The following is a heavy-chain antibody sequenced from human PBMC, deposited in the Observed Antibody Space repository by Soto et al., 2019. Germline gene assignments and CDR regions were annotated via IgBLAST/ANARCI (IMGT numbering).Heavy chain of an antibody. V-gene: IGHV3-23*01. Sequence: GGSLRLSCAASGFTFSSYAMSWVRQAPGKGLEWVSAISGSGGSTYYADSVKGRFTISRDNSKNTLYLQMNSLRAEDTAVYYCAKAPNYYGSGSRNWFDPWGQGTLVTVSS. J-gene: IGHJ5*02. CDR1: GFTFSSYA. CDR3: AKAPNYYGSGSRNWFDP. CDR2: ISGSGGST. D-gene: IGHD3-10*01.